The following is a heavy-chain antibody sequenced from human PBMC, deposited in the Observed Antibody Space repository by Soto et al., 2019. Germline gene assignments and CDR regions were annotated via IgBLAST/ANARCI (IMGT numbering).Heavy chain of an antibody. CDR3: ARDKPEDYDKLTGYYTPDY. CDR1: GFTFSSYS. Sequence: EVQLVESGGGLVKPGGSLRLSCAASGFTFSSYSMNWVRQAPGKGLEWVSSISSSSSYIYYAYSVKGRFTISRDNAXNXLXXQMNSLRAEDTAVYYCARDKPEDYDKLTGYYTPDYWGQGALVTVSS. D-gene: IGHD3-9*01. CDR2: ISSSSSYI. V-gene: IGHV3-21*01. J-gene: IGHJ4*02.